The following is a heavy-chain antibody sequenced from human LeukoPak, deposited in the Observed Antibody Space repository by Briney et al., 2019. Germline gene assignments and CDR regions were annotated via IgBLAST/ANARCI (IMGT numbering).Heavy chain of an antibody. V-gene: IGHV4-61*02. CDR2: IYTSGST. Sequence: PSETLSLTCTVSGGSISSGGYYWSWIRQPAGKGLEWIGRIYTSGSTNYNPSLKSRVTISVDTSKNQFSLKLSSVTAADTAVYYCATELYYDILSGYVDDYWGQGTLVTVSS. D-gene: IGHD3-9*01. CDR1: GGSISSGGYY. J-gene: IGHJ4*02. CDR3: ATELYYDILSGYVDDY.